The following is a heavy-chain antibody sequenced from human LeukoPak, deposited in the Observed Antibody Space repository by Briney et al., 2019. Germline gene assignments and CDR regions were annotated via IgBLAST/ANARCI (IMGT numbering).Heavy chain of an antibody. J-gene: IGHJ6*02. CDR3: ARVVVLLGHYVLDV. D-gene: IGHD2-2*01. CDR1: GFTFSDLY. CDR2: TRNKTKSYTT. V-gene: IGHV3-72*01. Sequence: GGSLRLSCAASGFTFSDLYMDWVRQAPGKGLEWVGRTRNKTKSYTTEYAASVKDRSSISRDDSKNSLYLQMNSLKTEDTAVYYCARVVVLLGHYVLDVWGQGTTVTVSS.